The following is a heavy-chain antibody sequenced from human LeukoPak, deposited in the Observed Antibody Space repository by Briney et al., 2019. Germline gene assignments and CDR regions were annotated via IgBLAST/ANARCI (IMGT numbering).Heavy chain of an antibody. D-gene: IGHD5-24*01. V-gene: IGHV1-46*01. J-gene: IGHJ5*02. CDR3: ARESATTSFWFDP. CDR2: INPSGGST. CDR1: GYTLTELS. Sequence: GASVKVSCKVSGYTLTELSMHWVRQAPGQGLEWMGIINPSGGSTSYAQKFQGRVTMTRDTSTSTVYMELSSLRSEDTAVYYCARESATTSFWFDPWGQGTLVTVSS.